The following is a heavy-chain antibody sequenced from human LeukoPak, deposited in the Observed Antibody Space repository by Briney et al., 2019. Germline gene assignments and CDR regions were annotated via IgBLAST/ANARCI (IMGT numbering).Heavy chain of an antibody. J-gene: IGHJ5*02. CDR3: ARGQGATVPQVGKNWFDP. CDR2: VNESGGT. D-gene: IGHD1-26*01. Sequence: SETLSLTCAVYIDSFSNYHWNWIRQTPAKGMEWIGEVNESGGTNISPSLRSRVILSVDTSKNQFSLKLISVTVADTAIYYCARGQGATVPQVGKNWFDPWGQGTRVSVSS. V-gene: IGHV4-34*01. CDR1: IDSFSNYH.